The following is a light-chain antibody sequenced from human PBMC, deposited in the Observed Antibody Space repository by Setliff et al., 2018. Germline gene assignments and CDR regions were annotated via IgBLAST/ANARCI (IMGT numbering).Light chain of an antibody. J-gene: IGLJ1*01. CDR2: DVS. CDR1: SSDVGSYNL. CDR3: CSYAGSSTLNYV. Sequence: QSVLTQPASVSGSLGQSITISCTGTSSDVGSYNLVSWYQRHPGKAPKVMIYDVSKRPSGVSNRFSGSKSGNTASLTISGLQAEDEADYHCCSYAGSSTLNYVFGTGTKGTVL. V-gene: IGLV2-23*02.